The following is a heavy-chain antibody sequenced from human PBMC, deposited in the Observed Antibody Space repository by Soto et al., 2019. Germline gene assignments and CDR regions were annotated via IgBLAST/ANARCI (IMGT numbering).Heavy chain of an antibody. CDR3: AVGFKLDYYSLDV. J-gene: IGHJ6*02. Sequence: SVKVSCKSSGGIFTASAISWVRQAPGQGPEWMGGVIPMFGTANYPQRFQGRVTINADESTNTAYMQLSSLRSEDTAVYFCAVGFKLDYYSLDVWGQGTTVTVSS. CDR2: VIPMFGTA. V-gene: IGHV1-69*13. D-gene: IGHD3-10*01. CDR1: GGIFTASA.